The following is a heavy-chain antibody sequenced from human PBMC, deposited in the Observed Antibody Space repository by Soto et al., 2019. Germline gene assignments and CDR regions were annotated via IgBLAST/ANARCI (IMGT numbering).Heavy chain of an antibody. V-gene: IGHV4-30-2*01. CDR2: IYHSGST. CDR1: GGSISSGGYS. J-gene: IGHJ4*02. CDR3: ARGIRFGELPYYFDY. D-gene: IGHD3-10*01. Sequence: SETLSLTCAVSGGSISSGGYSWSWIRQPPGKGLEWIGYIYHSGSTYYNPSLKSRVTISVDRSKNQFSLKLSSVTAADTAVYYCARGIRFGELPYYFDYWGQGTLVTVSS.